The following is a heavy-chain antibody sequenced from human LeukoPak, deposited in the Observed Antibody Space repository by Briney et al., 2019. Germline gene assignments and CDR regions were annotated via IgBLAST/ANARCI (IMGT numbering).Heavy chain of an antibody. Sequence: GGSLRLSCAASGFTVSSNYMSWVRQAPGKGLEWVAVISHDGSNKNYANSVKGRFTISRDNSKNTLYLQMNSLRAEDTAVYYCARANTGYDDRAYWGQGTLVTVSS. D-gene: IGHD5-12*01. CDR3: ARANTGYDDRAY. J-gene: IGHJ4*02. V-gene: IGHV3-30-3*01. CDR2: ISHDGSNK. CDR1: GFTVSSNY.